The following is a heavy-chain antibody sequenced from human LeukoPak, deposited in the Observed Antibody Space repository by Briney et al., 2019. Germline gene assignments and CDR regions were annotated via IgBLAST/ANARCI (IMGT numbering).Heavy chain of an antibody. Sequence: GESLKISCKGSGDSLTSYWIGCVRQMPGKGLEWMGIIYPGDSDTRYSPSFQGQVTISADKSISTAYLQWSSLKASDTAMYYRARIHCRGGSCYSAGYYYFYDMDVWGQGTTVTVSS. J-gene: IGHJ6*02. CDR3: ARIHCRGGSCYSAGYYYFYDMDV. CDR2: IYPGDSDT. CDR1: GDSLTSYW. D-gene: IGHD2-15*01. V-gene: IGHV5-51*01.